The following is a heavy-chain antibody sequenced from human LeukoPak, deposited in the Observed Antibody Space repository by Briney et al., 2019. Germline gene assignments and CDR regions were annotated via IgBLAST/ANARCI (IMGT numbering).Heavy chain of an antibody. V-gene: IGHV3-48*01. CDR1: GFTFSSYS. Sequence: GGSLRLSCAASGFTFSSYSMNWVRQAPGKGLEWASYISSSSSTIYYADSVKGRFTISRDNAKNSLYLQMNSLRAEDTAVYYCARELGYYYYMDVWGKGTTVTVSS. J-gene: IGHJ6*03. D-gene: IGHD3-3*02. CDR2: ISSSSSTI. CDR3: ARELGYYYYMDV.